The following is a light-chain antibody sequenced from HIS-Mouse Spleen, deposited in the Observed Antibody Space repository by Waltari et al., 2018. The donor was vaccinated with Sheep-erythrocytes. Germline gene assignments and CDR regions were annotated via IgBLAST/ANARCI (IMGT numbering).Light chain of an antibody. V-gene: IGLV2-14*01. Sequence: QSALTQPASVSGSPGQSITISCTGTSSDVGGYNYVSWYQQNRGKAPKLMIYEVSNRPSRVSNRFSGSKSGNTASLTISGLHAEDEADYYCSSYTSSSTLYVFGTGTKVTVL. J-gene: IGLJ1*01. CDR2: EVS. CDR3: SSYTSSSTLYV. CDR1: SSDVGGYNY.